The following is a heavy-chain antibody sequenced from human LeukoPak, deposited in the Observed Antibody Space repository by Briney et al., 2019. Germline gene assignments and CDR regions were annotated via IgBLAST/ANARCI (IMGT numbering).Heavy chain of an antibody. CDR3: ALTYYDILTGYYNFDY. J-gene: IGHJ4*02. V-gene: IGHV3-23*01. Sequence: GSVDSTYYADSVKGRFTISRDNSKNTLYLQMNSLRAEDTAVYYCALTYYDILTGYYNFDYWGQGTLVTVSS. CDR2: GSVDST. D-gene: IGHD3-9*01.